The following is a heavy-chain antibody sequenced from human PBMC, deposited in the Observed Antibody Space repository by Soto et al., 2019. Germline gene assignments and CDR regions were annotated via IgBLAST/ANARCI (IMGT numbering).Heavy chain of an antibody. CDR3: ARGRDSSGSDAFDI. Sequence: PGGSLRLSCAASGFTFRSYGMHWVRQAPGKGLEWVAVIWYDGSNKYYADSVKGRFTISRDNSKNTLYLQMNSLRAEDTAVYYCARGRDSSGSDAFDIWGQGTMVTVSS. CDR2: IWYDGSNK. J-gene: IGHJ3*02. D-gene: IGHD3-22*01. CDR1: GFTFRSYG. V-gene: IGHV3-33*01.